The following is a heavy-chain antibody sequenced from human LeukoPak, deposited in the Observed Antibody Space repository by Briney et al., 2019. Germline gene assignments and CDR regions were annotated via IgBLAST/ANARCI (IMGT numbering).Heavy chain of an antibody. Sequence: ASVKVSCKASGGTFSSYAISWVRQAPGQGLEWMGGIIPIFGTANYAQKFQGRVTITADESTSTAYMELSRLRSDDTAVYYCAREPRIQLWLIDYWGQGTLVTVSS. J-gene: IGHJ4*02. CDR3: AREPRIQLWLIDY. D-gene: IGHD5-18*01. CDR1: GGTFSSYA. V-gene: IGHV1-69*13. CDR2: IIPIFGTA.